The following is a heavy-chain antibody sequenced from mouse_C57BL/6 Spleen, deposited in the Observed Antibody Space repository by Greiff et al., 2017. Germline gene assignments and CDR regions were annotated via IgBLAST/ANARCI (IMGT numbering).Heavy chain of an antibody. CDR3: ARGDRSSSFDY. CDR2: ISDGGSYT. CDR1: GFTFSSYA. J-gene: IGHJ2*01. Sequence: EVKLVESGGGLVKPGGSLKLSCAASGFTFSSYAMSWVRQTPEKRLEWVATISDGGSYTYYPDNVKGRFTISRDNAKNNLYLHMSHLKSEDTAMDYCARGDRSSSFDYRGQGTTLTVSS. D-gene: IGHD1-1*01. V-gene: IGHV5-4*03.